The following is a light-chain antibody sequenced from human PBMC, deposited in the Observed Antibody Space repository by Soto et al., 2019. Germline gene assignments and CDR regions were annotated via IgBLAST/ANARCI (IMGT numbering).Light chain of an antibody. J-gene: IGLJ2*01. V-gene: IGLV2-14*03. CDR1: SSDVGGYNF. Sequence: QSVLTQPASVSGSPGQSITISCTGTSSDVGGYNFVSWYQQHPGKAPRFMIFDVNNRPSGVSTRFSGSKSGNTASLTISGLQAEDEADYYCCSYSGSNTIVVFGGGTKLTVL. CDR3: CSYSGSNTIVV. CDR2: DVN.